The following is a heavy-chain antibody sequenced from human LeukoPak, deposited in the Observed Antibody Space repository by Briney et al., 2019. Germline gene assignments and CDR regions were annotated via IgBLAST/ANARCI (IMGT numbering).Heavy chain of an antibody. Sequence: SETLSLTCAVSCYSISSGYYWGWIRQPPGKGLEWIGSIYHSESTYYNPSLKSRVTISVDTSKNQFSLKLSSVTAADTAVYYCAADIVVVVAATSVHYYYYMDVWGKGTTVTVSS. D-gene: IGHD2-15*01. V-gene: IGHV4-38-2*01. CDR2: IYHSEST. J-gene: IGHJ6*03. CDR3: AADIVVVVAATSVHYYYYMDV. CDR1: CYSISSGYY.